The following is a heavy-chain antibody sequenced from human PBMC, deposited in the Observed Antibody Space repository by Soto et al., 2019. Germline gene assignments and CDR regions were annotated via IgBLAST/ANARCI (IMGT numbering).Heavy chain of an antibody. CDR1: GFTFSSYD. CDR3: ARARGGGKGFDY. V-gene: IGHV3-13*01. Sequence: GGSLRLSCAASGFTFSSYDMHWVRQATGKGLEWVSAIDTAGDTYYTGSVKGRFTISRENANNSWYLQMNSLRAEDTAVYYCARARGGGKGFDYWGQGTLVTVSS. J-gene: IGHJ4*02. D-gene: IGHD2-15*01. CDR2: IDTAGDT.